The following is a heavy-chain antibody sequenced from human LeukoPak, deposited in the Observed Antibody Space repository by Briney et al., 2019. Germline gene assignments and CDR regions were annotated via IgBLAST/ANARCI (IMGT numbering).Heavy chain of an antibody. CDR1: GGTFSSYA. CDR3: AIQDTAMVSGFDY. V-gene: IGHV1-69*05. CDR2: IIPIFGTA. D-gene: IGHD5-18*01. J-gene: IGHJ4*02. Sequence: AASVKVSCKASGGTFSSYAISWVRQAPGQGLEWMGGIIPIFGTANYAQKFQGRVTITTDESTSTAYMELSSLRSEDAAVYYSAIQDTAMVSGFDYWGQGTLVTVSS.